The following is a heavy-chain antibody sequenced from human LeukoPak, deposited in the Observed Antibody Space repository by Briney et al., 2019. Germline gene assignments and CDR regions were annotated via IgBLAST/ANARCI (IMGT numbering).Heavy chain of an antibody. V-gene: IGHV3-48*03. CDR3: ARDATTELGTVYMDV. D-gene: IGHD4-17*01. Sequence: GGTLRLSCAASGFTFSTYEINWVRQAPGKGLEWLSHISTSGSSIHYADSVKGRFTISRDNAKNSLYLQMNSLRVEDTAVYYCARDATTELGTVYMDVWGKGTTVTISS. J-gene: IGHJ6*03. CDR1: GFTFSTYE. CDR2: ISTSGSSI.